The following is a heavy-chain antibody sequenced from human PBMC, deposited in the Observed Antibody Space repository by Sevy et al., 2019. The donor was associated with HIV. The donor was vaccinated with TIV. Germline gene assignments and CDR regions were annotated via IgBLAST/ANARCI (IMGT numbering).Heavy chain of an antibody. CDR3: VAKAAEDIAMVSWYYDY. CDR1: GGSFCGYY. D-gene: IGHD5-18*01. V-gene: IGHV4-34*01. J-gene: IGHJ4*02. CDR2: INHSGSS. Sequence: SETLSLTCTVYGGSFCGYYWSWIRQPPGKGLEWIGEINHSGSSNYNPSLKSRVTISVDTSKNQFSLKLSSVTAADTAVYYCVAKAAEDIAMVSWYYDYWGQGTLVTVSS.